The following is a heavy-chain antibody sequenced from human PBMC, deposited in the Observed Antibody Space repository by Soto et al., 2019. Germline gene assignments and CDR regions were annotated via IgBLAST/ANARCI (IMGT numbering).Heavy chain of an antibody. CDR2: MNPGSGKT. D-gene: IGHD1-1*01. CDR1: GYTFIKYD. J-gene: IGHJ5*02. V-gene: IGHV1-8*01. CDR3: ARMESSGTLNCFDP. Sequence: ASVKVSCKASGYTFIKYDISWVRQATGQGLEWMGWMNPGSGKTGYANKFQGRVTMTRDASTSTAHLELSSLTSEDTAVYYCARMESSGTLNCFDPWGQGTLVTVSS.